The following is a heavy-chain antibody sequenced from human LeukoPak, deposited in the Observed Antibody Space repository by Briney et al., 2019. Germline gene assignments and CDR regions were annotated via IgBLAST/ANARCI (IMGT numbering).Heavy chain of an antibody. D-gene: IGHD3-22*01. J-gene: IGHJ5*02. CDR1: GGSISSYY. Sequence: KPSETLSLTCTVSGGSISSYYWSWIRQPPGEGLEWIGYFYYSGSTNYNPSLKSRVTISVDTSKNQFSLRLSSVTAADTAVYYCAKDSLYYYDSSGPIGFDPWGQGTLVTVSS. V-gene: IGHV4-59*12. CDR3: AKDSLYYYDSSGPIGFDP. CDR2: FYYSGST.